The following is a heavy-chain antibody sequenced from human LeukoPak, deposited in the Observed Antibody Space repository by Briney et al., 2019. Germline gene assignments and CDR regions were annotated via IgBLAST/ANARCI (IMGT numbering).Heavy chain of an antibody. J-gene: IGHJ4*02. V-gene: IGHV3-74*01. CDR3: SSTVTAAL. Sequence: PGGSLRLSCAASGFTFSSYWMDWVRQAPGKGLVWVSRINGDGSSTIYADSVKGRFTISRDNAKNTLYLQMNGLRVDDTAVYYCSSTVTAALWGQGTLVTVSS. CDR2: INGDGSST. D-gene: IGHD2-21*02. CDR1: GFTFSSYW.